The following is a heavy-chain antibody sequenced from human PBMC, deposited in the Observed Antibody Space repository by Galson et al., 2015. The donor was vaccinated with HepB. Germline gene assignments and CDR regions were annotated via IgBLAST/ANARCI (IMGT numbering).Heavy chain of an antibody. Sequence: LSLTCTVSGGSISSGDYYWSWIRQPPGKGLEWIGYIYYSGSTYYNPSLKSRVTISVDTSKNQFSLKLSSVTAADTAVYYCARDREYYYGSGSYYGMDVWGQGTTVTVSS. D-gene: IGHD3-10*01. V-gene: IGHV4-30-4*01. CDR1: GGSISSGDYY. CDR2: IYYSGST. J-gene: IGHJ6*02. CDR3: ARDREYYYGSGSYYGMDV.